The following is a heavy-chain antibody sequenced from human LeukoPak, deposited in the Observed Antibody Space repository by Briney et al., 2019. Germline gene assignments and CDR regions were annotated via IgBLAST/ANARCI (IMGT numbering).Heavy chain of an antibody. J-gene: IGHJ4*02. CDR1: GYTFTGYY. V-gene: IGHV1-2*02. CDR3: AREKFGAPLGFDY. CDR2: INPNSGGT. D-gene: IGHD3-16*01. Sequence: ASVKVSCKASGYTFTGYYMHWVRQAPGQGLEWMGWINPNSGGTNYAQKFQGRVTMTRDTSISTAYMELSRLRSDDTAVYYRAREKFGAPLGFDYWGQGTLVTVSP.